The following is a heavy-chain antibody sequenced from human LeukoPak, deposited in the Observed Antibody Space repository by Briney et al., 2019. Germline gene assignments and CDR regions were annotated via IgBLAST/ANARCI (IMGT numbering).Heavy chain of an antibody. CDR1: GFTVSTNY. Sequence: PGGSLRLSCGASGFTVSTNYMSWVRQAPGKGLEWVSIIYSGGSTYYADSVKGRFTISRDNAKNSLYLQMNSLRAEDTAVYYCASSTVTTDFDYWGQGTLVTVSS. J-gene: IGHJ4*02. V-gene: IGHV3-66*01. CDR2: IYSGGST. D-gene: IGHD4-11*01. CDR3: ASSTVTTDFDY.